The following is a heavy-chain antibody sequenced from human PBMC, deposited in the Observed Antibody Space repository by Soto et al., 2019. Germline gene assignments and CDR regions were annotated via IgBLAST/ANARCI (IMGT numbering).Heavy chain of an antibody. J-gene: IGHJ5*02. CDR2: INPRGGST. CDR1: GGTKSSYA. Sequence: ASVKVCCKASGGTKSSYAMSWVRPDPGQGLEWMGIINPRGGSTSYAQKFQGRVTMTRDMSTSTVYMELSSLRSEDTAVYYCARDQVTMVRGVIIHYNWSDPWGQGTLVTVSS. CDR3: ARDQVTMVRGVIIHYNWSDP. V-gene: IGHV1-46*03. D-gene: IGHD3-10*01.